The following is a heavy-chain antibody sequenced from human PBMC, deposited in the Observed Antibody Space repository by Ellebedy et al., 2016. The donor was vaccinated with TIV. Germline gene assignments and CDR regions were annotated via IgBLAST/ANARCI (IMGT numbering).Heavy chain of an antibody. CDR1: GFTFSKYG. CDR3: ARNGYCTPSNCRSYNWFDP. D-gene: IGHD2-8*01. Sequence: GESLKISCVASGFTFSKYGLTSVRQAPGKGLKWVSYISGSSNTKHYADSVEGRFTVSRDNAKNSLYLQMNRLTVDDTAEYYCARNGYCTPSNCRSYNWFDPWGQGTLVTVSS. CDR2: ISGSSNTK. V-gene: IGHV3-48*04. J-gene: IGHJ5*02.